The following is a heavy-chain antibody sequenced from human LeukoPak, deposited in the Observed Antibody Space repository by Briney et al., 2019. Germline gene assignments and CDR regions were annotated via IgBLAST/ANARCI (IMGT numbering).Heavy chain of an antibody. D-gene: IGHD5-18*01. Sequence: GESLKISCKGSGYSFTSYWIGWVRQMPGKGLEWMGIIYPGDSDTRYSPSFQGQVTISADKSISTAYLQWSSLKASDTAMYYCARDDFFAVDTAMVTRVYYYGMDVWGQGTTVTVSS. V-gene: IGHV5-51*01. CDR3: ARDDFFAVDTAMVTRVYYYGMDV. J-gene: IGHJ6*02. CDR2: IYPGDSDT. CDR1: GYSFTSYW.